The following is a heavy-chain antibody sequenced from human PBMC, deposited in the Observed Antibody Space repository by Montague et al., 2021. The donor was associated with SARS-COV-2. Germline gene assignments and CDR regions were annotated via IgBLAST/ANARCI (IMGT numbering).Heavy chain of an antibody. D-gene: IGHD3-3*01. V-gene: IGHV6-1*01. CDR2: TYYRSKWYN. J-gene: IGHJ4*02. CDR1: GDSVSSNSAA. Sequence: CAISGDSVSSNSAAWNWIRQSPSRGLEWLGRTYYRSKWYNDYAVSVKSRITINPDTSKNQFPLKLSSVTAADTAVYYCARKASRGITIFGVVTASYYFDYWGQGTLVTVSS. CDR3: ARKASRGITIFGVVTASYYFDY.